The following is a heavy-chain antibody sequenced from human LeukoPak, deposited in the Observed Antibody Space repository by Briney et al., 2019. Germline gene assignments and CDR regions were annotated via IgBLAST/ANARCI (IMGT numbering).Heavy chain of an antibody. D-gene: IGHD3/OR15-3a*01. CDR1: GFTFSSYS. CDR3: AKVGLGIKYYYGMDV. CDR2: ISGSGGST. J-gene: IGHJ6*02. V-gene: IGHV3-23*01. Sequence: GGSLRLSCAASGFTFSSYSMNWVRQAPGKGLEWVSAISGSGGSTYYADFVKGRFTISRDNSKNTLYLQMNSLRAEDTAVYYSAKVGLGIKYYYGMDVWGQGTTVTVSS.